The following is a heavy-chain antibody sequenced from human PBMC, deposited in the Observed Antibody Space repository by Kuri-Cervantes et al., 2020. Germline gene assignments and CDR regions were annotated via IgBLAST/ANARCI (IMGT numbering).Heavy chain of an antibody. CDR3: AAPGPGPPYYYYYYMDV. Sequence: SVKVSCKASGFTFTSSAVQWVRQARGQRLEWIGWIDVGSGNTKYAQKFQERVTITRDMSTSTAYMELSSLRSDDTAVYYFAAPGPGPPYYYYYYMDVWGKGTTVTVSS. V-gene: IGHV1-58*01. CDR1: GFTFTSSA. J-gene: IGHJ6*03. CDR2: IDVGSGNT.